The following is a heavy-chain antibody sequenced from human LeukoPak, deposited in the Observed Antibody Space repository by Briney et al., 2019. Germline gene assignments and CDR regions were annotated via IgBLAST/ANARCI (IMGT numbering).Heavy chain of an antibody. CDR1: GFTFSSYW. V-gene: IGHV3-74*03. D-gene: IGHD6-19*01. J-gene: IGHJ5*02. CDR2: INSDGSST. CDR3: TRELGYSSGWRKNCFDP. Sequence: GGSLRLSCAASGFTFSSYWMHWVRQTPGKGLVWVSRINSDGSSTTYADSVRGRFTISRDNAKNTLYLQMNSLRAEDTAVYYCTRELGYSSGWRKNCFDPWGQGTLVTVSS.